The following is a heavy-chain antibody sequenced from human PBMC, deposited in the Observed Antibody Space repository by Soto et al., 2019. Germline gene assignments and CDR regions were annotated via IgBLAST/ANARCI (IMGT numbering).Heavy chain of an antibody. V-gene: IGHV1-69*08. J-gene: IGHJ4*02. CDR3: ARELVGAPDY. D-gene: IGHD1-26*01. CDR2: IIPILGIA. Sequence: QVQLVQSGAEVKKPGSSVKVSCKASGGTFSSYTISWVRQAPGQGLEWMGRIIPILGIANYAQKFQGRVTITADNSTSTAYMELSSLRPEDTAVYYCARELVGAPDYWGQGTLVTVSS. CDR1: GGTFSSYT.